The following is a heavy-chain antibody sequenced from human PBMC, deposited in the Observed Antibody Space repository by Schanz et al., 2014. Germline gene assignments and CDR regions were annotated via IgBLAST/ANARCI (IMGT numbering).Heavy chain of an antibody. Sequence: QVQLVESGGGVVQPGRSLRLSCAASGFSFSTYAIHWVRQAPGKGLEWVAVISYDGSHKDYADSVKGRFTISRDNSKNTLYLQMNSLRAEDTAVYYCVKDLQRELLRDDHYYGMDVWGQGTTVTVSS. D-gene: IGHD1-26*01. CDR2: ISYDGSHK. J-gene: IGHJ6*02. CDR1: GFSFSTYA. V-gene: IGHV3-30*04. CDR3: VKDLQRELLRDDHYYGMDV.